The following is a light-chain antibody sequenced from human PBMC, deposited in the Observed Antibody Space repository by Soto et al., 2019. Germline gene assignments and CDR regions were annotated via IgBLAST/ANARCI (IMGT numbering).Light chain of an antibody. Sequence: QSVLTQPASVSGSPGQSITISCTGTSSDVGGYNYVSWFQQHSGKAPRLIIYQVSNRPSGVSNRFSGSKSGNTASLTISGLQAEDEAEYYCSSYTSSSTDVFGTGTKVTVL. V-gene: IGLV2-14*01. CDR2: QVS. CDR3: SSYTSSSTDV. J-gene: IGLJ1*01. CDR1: SSDVGGYNY.